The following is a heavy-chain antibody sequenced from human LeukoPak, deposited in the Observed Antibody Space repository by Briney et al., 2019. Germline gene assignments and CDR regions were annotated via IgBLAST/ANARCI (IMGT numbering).Heavy chain of an antibody. CDR3: ARVRDFSRSPFDWFDP. CDR1: GYTFNGYY. D-gene: IGHD6-6*01. V-gene: IGHV1-2*02. Sequence: ASVKVSCKASGYTFNGYYMHWVRQAPGRGLEWLGWINPDSGGTDSPQKFQGRVTMTRDASISTAYMELNNLTSDDTAVYYCARVRDFSRSPFDWFDPWGQGTLVTVSS. CDR2: INPDSGGT. J-gene: IGHJ5*02.